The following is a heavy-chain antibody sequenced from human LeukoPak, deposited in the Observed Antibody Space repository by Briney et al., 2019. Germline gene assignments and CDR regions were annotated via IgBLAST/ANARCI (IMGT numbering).Heavy chain of an antibody. V-gene: IGHV3-30*03. CDR1: GFTFSNYW. J-gene: IGHJ5*02. Sequence: PGGSLRLSCAASGFTFSNYWMTWVRQAPGKGLEWVAVVSSDGSIDYYADSVRGRFTVSRDNSKNTMYLQVNSLRAEDTAVYYCTREGMGTTFSAWFDPWGQGTLVTVSS. CDR3: TREGMGTTFSAWFDP. D-gene: IGHD1-7*01. CDR2: VSSDGSID.